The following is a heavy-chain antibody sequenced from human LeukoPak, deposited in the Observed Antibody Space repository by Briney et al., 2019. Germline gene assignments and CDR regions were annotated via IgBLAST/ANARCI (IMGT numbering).Heavy chain of an antibody. CDR3: ARVRIAARRSYYYYMDV. D-gene: IGHD6-6*01. V-gene: IGHV3-43D*03. CDR1: GFTFDDYA. CDR2: ISWDGGST. Sequence: GGSLRLSCAASGFTFDDYAMHWVRQAPGKGLEWVSLISWDGGSTYYADSVKGRFTISRDNSKNTLYLQMNSLRAEDTAVYYCARVRIAARRSYYYYMDVWGKGTTVTVSS. J-gene: IGHJ6*03.